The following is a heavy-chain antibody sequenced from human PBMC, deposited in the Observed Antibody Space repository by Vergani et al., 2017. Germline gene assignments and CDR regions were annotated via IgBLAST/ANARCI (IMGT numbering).Heavy chain of an antibody. J-gene: IGHJ5*02. D-gene: IGHD3-16*01. CDR1: GFTFSSNW. CDR3: GRELGIP. Sequence: EVQLVESGGGLVQPGGSLRLSCVGSGFTFSSNWMHWVRQVPGKGLEWVSRINSDGRSISYADSVKGRFTISRDNAKNTMYLQMNSLTAEDTAVYYCGRELGIPWGQGTLVTVSS. CDR2: INSDGRSI. V-gene: IGHV3-74*01.